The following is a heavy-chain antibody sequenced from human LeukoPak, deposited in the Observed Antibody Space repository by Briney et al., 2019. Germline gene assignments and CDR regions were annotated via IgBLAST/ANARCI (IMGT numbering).Heavy chain of an antibody. CDR2: IYTSGST. CDR3: ARGYSSGWYQDAFDI. V-gene: IGHV4-61*02. J-gene: IGHJ3*02. D-gene: IGHD6-19*01. CDR1: GGSISSSGSSY. Sequence: PSETLSLTCTVSGGSISSSGSSYWSWLRQPAGQGLEWIGRIYTSGSTSYNPSLKRRVTISVDTSKNQFALKLSSVTAADTAVYYCARGYSSGWYQDAFDIWGQGTMVTVSS.